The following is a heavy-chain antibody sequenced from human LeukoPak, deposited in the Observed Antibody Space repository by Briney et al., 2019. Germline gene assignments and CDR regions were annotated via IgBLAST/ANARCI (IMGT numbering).Heavy chain of an antibody. CDR2: ISGSGGRT. Sequence: GGSLRLSCAASGFTFSSYAMSWVRQAPGKGLEWVSVISGSGGRTYYAASVKVRFTISRDNSKNTLYLQMNSLRAEDTAVYYCVKEIYGDSTGGRFQHWGQGTLVTVSS. J-gene: IGHJ1*01. V-gene: IGHV3-23*01. CDR3: VKEIYGDSTGGRFQH. CDR1: GFTFSSYA. D-gene: IGHD4-17*01.